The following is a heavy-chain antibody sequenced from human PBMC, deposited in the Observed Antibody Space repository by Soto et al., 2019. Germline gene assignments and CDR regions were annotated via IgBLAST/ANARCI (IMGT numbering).Heavy chain of an antibody. CDR3: EHATPLTPGGYY. Sequence: QITLKESGPTLVKPTQTLTLTCTFSGFSLSTTGVGVGWIRQPPGKALDWLALIYWDDDKRYSPSLKSRLTLTKDASNHHIVLTLTNMDPIAIATYHCEHATPLTPGGYYWGQATLVTVSS. CDR1: GFSLSTTGVG. CDR2: IYWDDDK. J-gene: IGHJ4*02. D-gene: IGHD4-17*01. V-gene: IGHV2-5*02.